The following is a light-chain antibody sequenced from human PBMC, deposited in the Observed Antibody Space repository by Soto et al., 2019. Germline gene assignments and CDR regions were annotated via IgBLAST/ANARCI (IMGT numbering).Light chain of an antibody. CDR3: QQFNSYPLT. Sequence: AIQLTQSPSSLSASVGDRVTITCRASQGISSVLAWYQHKPGRAPRLLIYDASSLESGVPSRFSGSGSGTDFTLTISSLQPEDFATYYCQQFNSYPLTFGGGTKVEIK. V-gene: IGKV1-13*02. CDR2: DAS. CDR1: QGISSV. J-gene: IGKJ4*01.